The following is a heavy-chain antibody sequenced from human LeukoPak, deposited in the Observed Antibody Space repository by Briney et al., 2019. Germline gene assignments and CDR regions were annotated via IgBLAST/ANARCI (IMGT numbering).Heavy chain of an antibody. V-gene: IGHV1-2*02. CDR1: GGTFSSYA. CDR2: INPNSGGT. J-gene: IGHJ6*03. CDR3: ARVLATQTYYYYMDV. Sequence: ASVKVSCKASGGTFSSYAISWVRQAPGQGLEWMGWINPNSGGTNYAQKFQGRVTMTRDTSISTAYMELSRLRSDDTAMYYCARVLATQTYYYYMDVWGKGTTVTVSS. D-gene: IGHD5-12*01.